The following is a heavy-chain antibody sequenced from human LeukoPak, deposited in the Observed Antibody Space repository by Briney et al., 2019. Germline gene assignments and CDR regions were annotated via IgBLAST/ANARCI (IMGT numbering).Heavy chain of an antibody. CDR3: ASGYCSGGSCYWGYFQH. CDR2: ISSSGSTI. D-gene: IGHD2-15*01. CDR1: GFTFSSYE. V-gene: IGHV3-48*03. Sequence: GGSLRLSCAASGFTFSSYEMNWVRQAPGKGLEWVSYISSSGSTIYYADSVKGRFTISRDNAKNSLYLQMNSLRAEDTAVYYCASGYCSGGSCYWGYFQHWGQGTLVTVSS. J-gene: IGHJ1*01.